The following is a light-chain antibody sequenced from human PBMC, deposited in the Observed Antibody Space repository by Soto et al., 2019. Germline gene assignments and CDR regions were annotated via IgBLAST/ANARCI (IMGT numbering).Light chain of an antibody. Sequence: EILIAQSPCTLSVSPGERVTLSCRASQSVSSYLAWYQQKPGQAPRLLIYDASNRATGIPARFSGSGSGTDFTLTITSLEPEDFAVYSCQQRSDWPITFGQGTRLEIK. V-gene: IGKV3-11*01. CDR3: QQRSDWPIT. CDR2: DAS. J-gene: IGKJ5*01. CDR1: QSVSSY.